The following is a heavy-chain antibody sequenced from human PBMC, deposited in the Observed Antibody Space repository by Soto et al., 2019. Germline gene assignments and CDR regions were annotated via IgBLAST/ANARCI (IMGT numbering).Heavy chain of an antibody. CDR2: INHSGST. D-gene: IGHD3-3*01. CDR3: ARGPTILGVVRYYFDY. CDR1: GGSFSGYY. V-gene: IGHV4-34*01. Sequence: QVQLQQWGAGLLKPSETLSLTCAVYGGSFSGYYLSWIRQPPGKGLEWIGEINHSGSTNYNPSLKSRVTISVDTTKHQFSLKLSSVTAADTAVYYCARGPTILGVVRYYFDYWGQGTLVTVSS. J-gene: IGHJ4*02.